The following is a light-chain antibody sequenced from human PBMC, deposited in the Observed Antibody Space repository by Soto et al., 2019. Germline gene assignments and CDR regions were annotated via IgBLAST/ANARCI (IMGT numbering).Light chain of an antibody. Sequence: EIVLTQSPGTLSLSPGERATLSCRASQSVSSSYLAWYQQKPGQAPRLLIYGASIRATGIPDRFSGSGSGTDFTLTISRLEPEDFVVYYCQQYGSSPGTFGQGTKVEIK. J-gene: IGKJ1*01. V-gene: IGKV3-20*01. CDR1: QSVSSSY. CDR3: QQYGSSPGT. CDR2: GAS.